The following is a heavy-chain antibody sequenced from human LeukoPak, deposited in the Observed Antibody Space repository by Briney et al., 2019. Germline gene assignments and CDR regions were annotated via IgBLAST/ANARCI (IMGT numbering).Heavy chain of an antibody. CDR3: ARDPDPYSSGWYGY. D-gene: IGHD6-19*01. Sequence: ASVKVSCKASGYTFTSYGISWGRQAPGQGLEWMGWISAYNGNTNYAQKLQGRVTMTTDTSTSTAYMELRSLRSDDTAVYYCARDPDPYSSGWYGYWGQGTLVTVSS. CDR1: GYTFTSYG. CDR2: ISAYNGNT. J-gene: IGHJ4*02. V-gene: IGHV1-18*01.